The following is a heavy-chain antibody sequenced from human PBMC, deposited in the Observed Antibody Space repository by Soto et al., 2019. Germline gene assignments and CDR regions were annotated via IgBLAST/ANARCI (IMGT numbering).Heavy chain of an antibody. CDR3: AGRPYRAAFDS. V-gene: IGHV1-2*02. J-gene: IGHJ3*02. D-gene: IGHD2-2*01. CDR2: INPNTGGT. CDR1: GYTFTGYY. Sequence: GASVKVSCKASGYTFTGYYMHWVRQAPGQGLEWMGWINPNTGGTNYAQKFQGRVNMTRDTSISTACMELSRLRSDDTAVYYCAGRPYRAAFDSWGQGTMVTVAS.